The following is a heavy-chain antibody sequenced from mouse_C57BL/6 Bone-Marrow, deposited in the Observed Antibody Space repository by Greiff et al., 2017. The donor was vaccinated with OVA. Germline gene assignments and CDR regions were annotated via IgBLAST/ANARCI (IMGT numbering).Heavy chain of an antibody. CDR1: GYTFTSYW. Sequence: QVQLQQPGAELVKPGASVKLSCKASGYTFTSYWMQWVKQRPGQGLEWIGEIDPSDSYTNYNQKFKGKATLTVDTSSSTAYMQLSRLRYEDSAVYYCAREGGFYWYGYFDVWGTGTTVTVSS. V-gene: IGHV1-50*01. CDR3: AREGGFYWYGYFDV. D-gene: IGHD1-1*01. J-gene: IGHJ1*03. CDR2: IDPSDSYT.